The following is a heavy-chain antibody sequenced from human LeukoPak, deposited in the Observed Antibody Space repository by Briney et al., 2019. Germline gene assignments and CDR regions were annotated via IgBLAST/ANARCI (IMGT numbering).Heavy chain of an antibody. V-gene: IGHV4-61*01. CDR1: GGSVSSGSYY. CDR3: ARDYCSSTSCYDSYYYGMDV. CDR2: IYYSGST. Sequence: SETLSLTCTVSGGSVSSGSYYWSWIRQPPGKGLEWIGYIYYSGSTNYNPSLKSRVTISVDTSKNQFSLKLSSVTAADTAVYYCARDYCSSTSCYDSYYYGMDVWGQGTTVTAS. D-gene: IGHD2-2*01. J-gene: IGHJ6*02.